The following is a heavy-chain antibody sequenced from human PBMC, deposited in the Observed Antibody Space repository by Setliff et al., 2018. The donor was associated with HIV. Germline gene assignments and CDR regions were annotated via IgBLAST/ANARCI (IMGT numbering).Heavy chain of an antibody. Sequence: SVKVSCKASGGIFRREAISWVRQAPGQGLEWMGGITPIFGTTNYAQKFQGRVTITADKSTTTSYMELSSLRSEDTAVYYCARARDNGDYYYYYYMDVWGKGTTVTVSS. V-gene: IGHV1-69*06. CDR2: ITPIFGTT. D-gene: IGHD2-8*01. CDR1: GGIFRREA. J-gene: IGHJ6*03. CDR3: ARARDNGDYYYYYYMDV.